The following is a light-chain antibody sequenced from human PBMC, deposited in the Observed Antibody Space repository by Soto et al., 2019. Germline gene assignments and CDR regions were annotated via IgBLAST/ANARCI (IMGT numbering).Light chain of an antibody. J-gene: IGKJ4*01. CDR1: QSVSSN. CDR3: QQYNNWPLLT. Sequence: EIVMTHSPAALSVSPGERATLSRRASQSVSSNLAWYQQKPGQAPRLLIYGAFIRATGIPARFSGSGSGTEFTLTISSLQSEDFAVYYCQQYNNWPLLTFGGGTKVDIK. V-gene: IGKV3D-15*01. CDR2: GAF.